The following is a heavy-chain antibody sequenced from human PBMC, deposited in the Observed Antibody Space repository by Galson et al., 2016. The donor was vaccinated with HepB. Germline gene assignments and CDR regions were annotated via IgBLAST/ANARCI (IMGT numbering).Heavy chain of an antibody. D-gene: IGHD2-2*01. CDR1: GGSISSYY. CDR3: ARGLRYCSGTSCYGGNWFDP. V-gene: IGHV4-59*05. J-gene: IGHJ5*02. CDR2: IYYSGST. Sequence: LSLTCTVSGGSISSYYWNWIRQPPGKGLEWLGSIYYSGSTYYNPSLKSRVTISVDTSKNQFSLKLSSVTAADTAGYYCARGLRYCSGTSCYGGNWFDPWGQGTLVTVAS.